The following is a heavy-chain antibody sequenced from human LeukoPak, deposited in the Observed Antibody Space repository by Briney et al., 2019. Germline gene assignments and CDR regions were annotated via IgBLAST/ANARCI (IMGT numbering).Heavy chain of an antibody. CDR1: GFTFSNAW. CDR3: SRDQTPYY. Sequence: PGGSLRLSCAASGFTFSNAWMSWVRQAPGKGLEWVGRIKSKTDGGTTDYAAPVKGRFTISRDDSKSIAYPQMNSLKTEDTAVYYCSRDQTPYYWGQGTLVTVSS. J-gene: IGHJ4*02. V-gene: IGHV3-15*01. CDR2: IKSKTDGGTT.